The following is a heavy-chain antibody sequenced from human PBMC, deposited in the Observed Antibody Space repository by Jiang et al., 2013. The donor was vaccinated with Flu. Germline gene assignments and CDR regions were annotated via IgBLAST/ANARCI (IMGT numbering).Heavy chain of an antibody. CDR1: GFTFDDYA. Sequence: VQLLESGGGLVQPGRSLRLSCAASGFTFDDYAMHWVRQAPGKGLEWVSGISWNSGSIGYADSVKGRFTISRDNAKNSLYLQMNSLRAEDTALYYCAKDSKYSSSSGEFDYWGQGTLVTVSS. D-gene: IGHD6-6*01. J-gene: IGHJ4*02. CDR3: AKDSKYSSSSGEFDY. V-gene: IGHV3-9*01. CDR2: ISWNSGSI.